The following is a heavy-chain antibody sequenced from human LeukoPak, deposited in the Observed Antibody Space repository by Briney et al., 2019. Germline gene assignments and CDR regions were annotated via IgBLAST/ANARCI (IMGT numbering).Heavy chain of an antibody. V-gene: IGHV3-21*01. Sequence: GGSLRLSCAASGFTFSSYSMNWVRQATGKGLEWVSSISSSSSYIYYADSVKGRFTISRDNAKNSLYLQMNSLRAEDTAVYYCARDHNVIAAAGRSYYGMDVWGQGTTVTVSS. CDR3: ARDHNVIAAAGRSYYGMDV. CDR2: ISSSSSYI. J-gene: IGHJ6*02. D-gene: IGHD6-13*01. CDR1: GFTFSSYS.